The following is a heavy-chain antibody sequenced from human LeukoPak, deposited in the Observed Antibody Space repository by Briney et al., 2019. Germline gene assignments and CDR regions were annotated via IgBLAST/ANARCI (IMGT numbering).Heavy chain of an antibody. CDR3: ARGTNYNWDS. J-gene: IGHJ4*02. CDR2: ISHSGST. D-gene: IGHD1-20*01. Sequence: SQTLSLTCTVSGDSISSDKWWWCWVRQSPGKGLEWIGEISHSGSTTYNPSLKSRVTISADMSKNQFSLSLTSVTAADTAVYYCARGTNYNWDSWGQGILVTVSS. V-gene: IGHV4-4*02. CDR1: GDSISSDKW.